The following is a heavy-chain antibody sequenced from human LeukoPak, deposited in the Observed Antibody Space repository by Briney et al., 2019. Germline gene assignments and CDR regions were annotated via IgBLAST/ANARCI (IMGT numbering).Heavy chain of an antibody. CDR1: GFTFSDYY. CDR2: ISSSGSTI. CDR3: ARDLSITMVRGVATNYYMDV. Sequence: GGSLRLSCAASGFTFSDYYMSWIRQAPGKGLEWVSYISSSGSTIYYADSVKGRFTISRDNAKNSLYLQMNSLRAEDTAVYYCARDLSITMVRGVATNYYMDVWGKGTTVTVSS. J-gene: IGHJ6*03. D-gene: IGHD3-10*01. V-gene: IGHV3-11*04.